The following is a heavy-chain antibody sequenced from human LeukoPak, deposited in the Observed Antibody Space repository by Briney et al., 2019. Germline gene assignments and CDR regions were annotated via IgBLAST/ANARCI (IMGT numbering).Heavy chain of an antibody. Sequence: SETLSLTCAVYGGSFSGYYWSWIRQSPGKGLEWIGEVNYSGSTDYNPSLKSRVTISLDTSKIQFYLKLTSVTAADTAVYYCARGRYYSDSGGYGDGIPFGYWGQGTLVTVSS. V-gene: IGHV4-34*01. CDR1: GGSFSGYY. CDR2: VNYSGST. J-gene: IGHJ4*02. CDR3: ARGRYYSDSGGYGDGIPFGY. D-gene: IGHD3-22*01.